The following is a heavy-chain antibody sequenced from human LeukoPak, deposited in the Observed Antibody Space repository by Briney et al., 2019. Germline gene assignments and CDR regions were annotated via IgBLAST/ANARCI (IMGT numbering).Heavy chain of an antibody. V-gene: IGHV3-20*04. Sequence: GGSLRLSCAASGFTFDDYGMSWVRQAPGKGLEWVSGVNWNGVSAGYADSVKGRFTISRDNAKNSLYLQMNSLRAEDTALYYCARDQVRGLSDYWGQGTLVTVSS. CDR3: ARDQVRGLSDY. CDR2: VNWNGVSA. D-gene: IGHD3-10*01. J-gene: IGHJ4*02. CDR1: GFTFDDYG.